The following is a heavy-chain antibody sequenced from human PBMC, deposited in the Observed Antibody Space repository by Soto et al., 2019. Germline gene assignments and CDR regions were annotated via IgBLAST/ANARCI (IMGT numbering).Heavy chain of an antibody. Sequence: SETLSLTCTVSGGSISSYYWSWIRQPPGKGLEWIGYIYYSGSTNYNPSLKSRVTISVNTSKNQSFLKLSSVTAADTAVDYCAGHEQQLFDYYYMDVWGKGTTVTVSS. CDR1: GGSISSYY. J-gene: IGHJ6*03. D-gene: IGHD6-13*01. CDR3: AGHEQQLFDYYYMDV. V-gene: IGHV4-59*08. CDR2: IYYSGST.